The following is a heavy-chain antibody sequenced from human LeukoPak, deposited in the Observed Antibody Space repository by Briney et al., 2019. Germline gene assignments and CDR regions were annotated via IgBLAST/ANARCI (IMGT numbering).Heavy chain of an antibody. J-gene: IGHJ4*02. Sequence: SETLSLTCSVSGGSISDYYWSWIRQPPGKGLEWIGYSHDSGESNYNPSLQSRVIISRDTSKHQISLTLMSVSAADTRVYYCAASSHSGSYRAYWGQGTPVTVSS. CDR1: GGSISDYY. V-gene: IGHV4-59*03. D-gene: IGHD3-10*01. CDR2: SHDSGES. CDR3: AASSHSGSYRAY.